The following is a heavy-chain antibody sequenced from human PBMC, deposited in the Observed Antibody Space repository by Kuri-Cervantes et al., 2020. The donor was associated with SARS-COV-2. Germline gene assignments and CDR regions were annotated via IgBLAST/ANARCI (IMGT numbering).Heavy chain of an antibody. V-gene: IGHV3-15*01. D-gene: IGHD4-17*01. J-gene: IGHJ4*02. CDR2: IKSKTDGGTT. Sequence: GGSLRLSCAASGFNFSRTDMHWVRQAPGKGLEWVGRIKSKTDGGTTDYAAPVKGRFTISRDDSKNTLYLQMNSLKTEDTAVYYCARDLGNGDYFMGDWGQGTLVTVSS. CDR3: ARDLGNGDYFMGD. CDR1: GFNFSRTD.